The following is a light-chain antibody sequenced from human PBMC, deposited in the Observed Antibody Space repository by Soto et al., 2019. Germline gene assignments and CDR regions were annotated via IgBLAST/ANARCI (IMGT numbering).Light chain of an antibody. CDR1: QSISNY. J-gene: IGKJ1*01. V-gene: IGKV1-39*01. CDR2: GAS. Sequence: DIQITQSPSSLSASVGDRVTMTCRASQSISNYLSWYQQKPGKAPKLLIYGASSLQGGVPSRFSGSGSGTDFTLTISGLQPEDYAIYYCQQSSRTPWTFGQGTTVEI. CDR3: QQSSRTPWT.